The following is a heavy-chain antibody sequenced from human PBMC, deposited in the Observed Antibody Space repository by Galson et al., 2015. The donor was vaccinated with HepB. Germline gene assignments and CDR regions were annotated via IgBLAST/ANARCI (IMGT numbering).Heavy chain of an antibody. J-gene: IGHJ4*02. V-gene: IGHV1-46*01. D-gene: IGHD3-10*01. Sequence: SVKVSCKASGYTFTRYYMHWVRQAPGQGLEWMGIINPSGGSTSYAQKFQGRVTMTRDTSTSTVYMELSSLRSEDTAVYYCARDRSGRLLWFGELGAPDYWGQGTLVTVSS. CDR2: INPSGGST. CDR1: GYTFTRYY. CDR3: ARDRSGRLLWFGELGAPDY.